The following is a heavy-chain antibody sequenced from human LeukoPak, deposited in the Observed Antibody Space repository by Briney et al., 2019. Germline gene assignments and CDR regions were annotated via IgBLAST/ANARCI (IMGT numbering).Heavy chain of an antibody. J-gene: IGHJ4*02. CDR1: GFSFSTYA. D-gene: IGHD6-13*01. Sequence: GGSLRLSCAVSGFSFSTYAMSWVRQAPGKGLEWVSDISGSGGTTHYADSVKGRFTISRDNSKNTLYLQMDSLRAEDTAVYYCAMDKDLQLAGDNWGQGTLVSVSS. CDR2: ISGSGGTT. V-gene: IGHV3-23*01. CDR3: AMDKDLQLAGDN.